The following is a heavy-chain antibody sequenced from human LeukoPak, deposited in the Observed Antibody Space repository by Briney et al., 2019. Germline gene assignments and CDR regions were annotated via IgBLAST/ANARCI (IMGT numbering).Heavy chain of an antibody. CDR2: ISYDGSNK. CDR3: AKDSEIFGMVNVDQ. J-gene: IGHJ4*02. D-gene: IGHD3-3*01. V-gene: IGHV3-30-3*01. Sequence: PGRSLRLSCAASGFTFSSYAMHWVRQAPGKGLEWVAVISYDGSNKYYADSVKGRFTISRDNSKKKLYLQMNSLRAEDTAVYYCAKDSEIFGMVNVDQWGQGTLVTVSS. CDR1: GFTFSSYA.